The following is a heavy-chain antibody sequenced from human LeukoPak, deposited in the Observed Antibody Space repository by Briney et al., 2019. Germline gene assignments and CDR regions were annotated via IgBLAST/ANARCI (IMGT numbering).Heavy chain of an antibody. CDR1: GFTFDDYG. CDR2: INWNGGST. Sequence: PGGSLRLSCAASGFTFDDYGMSWVRQAPGKGLEWVSGINWNGGSTGYADSVKGRFTISRDNAKNSLYLQMNSLRAEDTALYYCARKQQWNYYYYYMDVWGKGTTVTVSS. V-gene: IGHV3-20*04. CDR3: ARKQQWNYYYYYMDV. J-gene: IGHJ6*03. D-gene: IGHD6-13*01.